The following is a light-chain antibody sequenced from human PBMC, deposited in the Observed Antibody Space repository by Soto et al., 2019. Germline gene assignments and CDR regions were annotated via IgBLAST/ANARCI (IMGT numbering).Light chain of an antibody. CDR3: QQYRT. CDR1: QSVDNNY. CDR2: GAS. Sequence: EIVFTQSPCTLSLSPGEAATLSCRASQSVDNNYLAWYQQKPGQTPRLIIYGASGRADGIPHRFSGSGFGTDFTLTISKVEPEDFAVYYCQQYRTFGQGTKVDI. J-gene: IGKJ1*01. V-gene: IGKV3-20*01.